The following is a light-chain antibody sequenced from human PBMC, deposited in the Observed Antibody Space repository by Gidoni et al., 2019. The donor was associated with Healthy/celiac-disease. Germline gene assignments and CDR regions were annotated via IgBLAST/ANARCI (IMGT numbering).Light chain of an antibody. CDR1: SLTSYY. Sequence: SSELTQDPAVSVALGQTVRITCQGDSLTSYYASWYQQKPGQAHVLVIYGKNNRPSGIPDRFSGSSSGNTASLTITGAQAEDEADYYCNSRDSSGNHWVFGGGTKLTVL. V-gene: IGLV3-19*01. J-gene: IGLJ3*02. CDR2: GKN. CDR3: NSRDSSGNHWV.